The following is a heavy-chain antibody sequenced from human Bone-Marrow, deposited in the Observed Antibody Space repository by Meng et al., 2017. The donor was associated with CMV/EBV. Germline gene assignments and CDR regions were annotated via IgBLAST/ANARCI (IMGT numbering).Heavy chain of an antibody. J-gene: IGHJ5*02. Sequence: SVKVSCKASGGTISSYTISWVRQAPGQGLEWMGRIIPILGIANYAQKFQGRVTITADKSTSTAYMELSSLRSEDTAVYYCARDSKPEYYSNYPSNWFDPWGQGTLVTGSS. CDR3: ARDSKPEYYSNYPSNWFDP. D-gene: IGHD4-11*01. V-gene: IGHV1-69*04. CDR2: IIPILGIA. CDR1: GGTISSYT.